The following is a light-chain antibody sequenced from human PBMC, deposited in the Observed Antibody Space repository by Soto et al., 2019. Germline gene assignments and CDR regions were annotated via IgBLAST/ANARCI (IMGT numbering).Light chain of an antibody. J-gene: IGLJ2*01. Sequence: NFMLTQPHSVSASPGKTISISCTRSSGSIASNYVQWYKQRPGGSPTSVIYEDNQRPSGVPDRFSGSIDSSSNSASLIISGLETEDETDYYCQSYDSGVVVFGGGTKLTVL. V-gene: IGLV6-57*01. CDR3: QSYDSGVVV. CDR2: EDN. CDR1: SGSIASNY.